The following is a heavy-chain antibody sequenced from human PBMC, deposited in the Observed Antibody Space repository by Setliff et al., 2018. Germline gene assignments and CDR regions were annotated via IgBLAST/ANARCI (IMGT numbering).Heavy chain of an antibody. D-gene: IGHD6-6*01. J-gene: IGHJ6*03. CDR1: GYTLSKYY. V-gene: IGHV1-69*13. Sequence: ASVKVSCKASGYTLSKYYMHWVRQAPGQGLEWMGGIMPIFGTINYAQKFQGRVTITADESTSTAYMELSSLRSEDTAVYYCAREGVDSRSSTDYRYYMDVWGKGTTVTVSS. CDR2: IMPIFGTI. CDR3: AREGVDSRSSTDYRYYMDV.